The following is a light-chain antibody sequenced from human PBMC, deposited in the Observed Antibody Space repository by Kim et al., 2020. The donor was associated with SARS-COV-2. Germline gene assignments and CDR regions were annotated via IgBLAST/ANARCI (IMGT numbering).Light chain of an antibody. Sequence: EIVLTQSPGTLSLSPGERATLSCRASQSVSSSYLAWYQQKPGQAPRLLIYGASSRATGIPDRFSGSGSETDFTLTITRLEAEDFAVYYCQQYASSPPTFGQGTKLEI. V-gene: IGKV3-20*01. CDR1: QSVSSSY. J-gene: IGKJ2*01. CDR2: GAS. CDR3: QQYASSPPT.